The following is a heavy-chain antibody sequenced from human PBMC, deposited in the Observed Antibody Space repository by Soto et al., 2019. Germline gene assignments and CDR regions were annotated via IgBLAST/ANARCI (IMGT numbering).Heavy chain of an antibody. V-gene: IGHV1-8*01. CDR3: VRGYYDFWSGYYPRGMDV. Sequence: QVQLVQSGAEVKKPGASVKASCKASGYTFTSYDINWVRQATGQGLEWMEWMNPNSGNTGYAQKFQGRVTMTRYTSISTAYMVLSSLRSENTAVYYCVRGYYDFWSGYYPRGMDVWGQGTTVTFSS. J-gene: IGHJ6*02. CDR2: MNPNSGNT. CDR1: GYTFTSYD. D-gene: IGHD3-3*01.